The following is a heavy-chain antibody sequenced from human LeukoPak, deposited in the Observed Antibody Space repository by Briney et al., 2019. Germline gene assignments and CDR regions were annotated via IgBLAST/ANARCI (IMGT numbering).Heavy chain of an antibody. V-gene: IGHV1-46*01. CDR3: ARVSYHSGSYSFDY. J-gene: IGHJ4*02. CDR1: GYTFTGYY. CDR2: INPNSGST. D-gene: IGHD1-26*01. Sequence: ASVKVSCKASGYTFTGYYMHWVRQAPGQGLEWMGWINPNSGSTSYAQKFQGRVTMTRDTSTSTVYMELSSLRSEDTAVYYCARVSYHSGSYSFDYWGQGTLVTVSS.